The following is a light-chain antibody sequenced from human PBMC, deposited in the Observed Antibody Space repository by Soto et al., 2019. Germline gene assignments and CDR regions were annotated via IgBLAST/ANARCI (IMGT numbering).Light chain of an antibody. J-gene: IGKJ1*01. CDR2: DAS. V-gene: IGKV3-15*01. CDR3: QQYNNWPET. CDR1: QSVSSK. Sequence: EMLMTQSPATLSVSPGDSATLSCRASQSVSSKLAWYQQKPGQAPRLLIYDASTRATGIPARFSGSGSGTEFTLTISSLQSEDFAVYYCQQYNNWPETFGQGTKVDIK.